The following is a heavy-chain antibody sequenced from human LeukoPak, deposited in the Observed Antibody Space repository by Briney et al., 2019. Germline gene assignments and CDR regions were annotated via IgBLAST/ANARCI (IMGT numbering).Heavy chain of an antibody. D-gene: IGHD5-24*01. CDR1: GYTLTGSY. J-gene: IGHJ4*02. CDR2: INPKSGGT. CDR3: VRDSDGRINVNY. V-gene: IGHV1-2*02. Sequence: ASVKVSCKASGYTLTGSYMHWVRQAPGQGLEWMGWINPKSGGTDYAQKCQGRVTMSRDTSISTKYMEMRRLTSGDPTVYFCVRDSDGRINVNYWGQGTLVTVSS.